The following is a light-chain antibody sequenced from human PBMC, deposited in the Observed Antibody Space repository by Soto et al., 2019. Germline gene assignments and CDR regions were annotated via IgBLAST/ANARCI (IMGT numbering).Light chain of an antibody. CDR2: AAS. CDR3: QQIYSAPLT. V-gene: IGKV1-39*01. Sequence: DIQMTQSPSSLSVSVGDRVTITCRASQSIGGFLNWYQQKLGKAPKLLIYAASSLQSGVPSRFSGSGSETEFTLSISSLQPEDFATYFCQQIYSAPLTFGGGTKVDI. CDR1: QSIGGF. J-gene: IGKJ4*01.